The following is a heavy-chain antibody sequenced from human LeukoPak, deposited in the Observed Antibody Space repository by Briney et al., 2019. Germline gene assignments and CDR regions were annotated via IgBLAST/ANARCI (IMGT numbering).Heavy chain of an antibody. D-gene: IGHD5-18*01. CDR1: GGSIGSYY. J-gene: IGHJ3*02. CDR2: IYYSGST. Sequence: SETLSLTCTVSGGSIGSYYWSWIRQPPGKGLEWIGYIYYSGSTNYNPSLKSRVTISVDTSKNQFSLKLSSVTAADTAVYYCARHLPTSGYSYGYAFDIWGQGTMVTVSS. CDR3: ARHLPTSGYSYGYAFDI. V-gene: IGHV4-59*08.